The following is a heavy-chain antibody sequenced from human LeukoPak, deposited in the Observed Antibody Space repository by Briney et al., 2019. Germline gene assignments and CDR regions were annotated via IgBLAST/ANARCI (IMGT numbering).Heavy chain of an antibody. CDR3: ARGEYGSGSYYNC. Sequence: PGGSLRLSCAASGFTFSSYSMNWVRQAPGKGLEWVSSISSSSSYIYYADSVKGRFTISRDNAKNSLYLQMNSLRAEDTAVYYCARGEYGSGSYYNCWGQGTLVTVSS. D-gene: IGHD3-10*01. V-gene: IGHV3-21*01. CDR2: ISSSSSYI. J-gene: IGHJ4*02. CDR1: GFTFSSYS.